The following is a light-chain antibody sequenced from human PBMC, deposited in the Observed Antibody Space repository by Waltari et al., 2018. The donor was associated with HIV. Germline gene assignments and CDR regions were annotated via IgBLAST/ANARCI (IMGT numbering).Light chain of an antibody. J-gene: IGLJ2*01. Sequence: QSVLTQPPSASGTPGQRVTISCSGRRANIGSNSVSWYQQVPGTAPKRLIEKNNQRASGVPDRFSGSESGTSASLAISGLQSDDEADYYCAAWDDSLNALFGGGTRLTVL. CDR2: KNN. CDR1: RANIGSNS. V-gene: IGLV1-44*01. CDR3: AAWDDSLNAL.